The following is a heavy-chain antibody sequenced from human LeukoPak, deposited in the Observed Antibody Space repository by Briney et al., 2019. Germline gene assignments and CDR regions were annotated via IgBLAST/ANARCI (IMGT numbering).Heavy chain of an antibody. J-gene: IGHJ3*02. CDR3: ASQVMITFGGVIVHDAFDI. D-gene: IGHD3-16*02. CDR1: GGSISSGGYY. Sequence: SETLSLTCTVSGGSISSGGYYWSWIRQPPGKGLEWIGYIYHSGSTCYNPSLKSRVTISVDTSKNQFSLKLSSVTAADTAVYYCASQVMITFGGVIVHDAFDIWGQGTMVTVSS. V-gene: IGHV4-30-2*01. CDR2: IYHSGST.